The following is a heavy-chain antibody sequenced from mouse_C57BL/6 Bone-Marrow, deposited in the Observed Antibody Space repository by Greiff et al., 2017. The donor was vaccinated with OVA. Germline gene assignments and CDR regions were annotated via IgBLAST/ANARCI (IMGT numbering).Heavy chain of an antibody. CDR1: GFTFTDYY. V-gene: IGHV7-3*01. CDR3: ARSSFYYDYDGPLYWYFDV. J-gene: IGHJ1*03. D-gene: IGHD2-4*01. Sequence: DVKLQESGGGLVQPGGSLSLSCAASGFTFTDYYMSWVRQPPGKALEWLGFIRNKANGYTTEYSASVKGRFTISRDNSQSILYLQMNALRAEDSATYYCARSSFYYDYDGPLYWYFDVWGTGTTVTVSS. CDR2: IRNKANGYTT.